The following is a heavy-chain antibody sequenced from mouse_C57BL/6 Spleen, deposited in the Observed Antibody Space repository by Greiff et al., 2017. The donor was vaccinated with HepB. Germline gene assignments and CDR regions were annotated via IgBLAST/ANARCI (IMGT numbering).Heavy chain of an antibody. D-gene: IGHD2-3*01. CDR3: TRGRWLLRGDAMDY. Sequence: QVQLQQSGAELVRPGASVTLSCKASGYTFTDYEMHWVKQTPVHGLEWIGAIDPETGGTAYNQKFKGKAILTADKSSSTAYMELRSLTSEDSAVYYCTRGRWLLRGDAMDYWGQGTSVTVSS. V-gene: IGHV1-15*01. CDR1: GYTFTDYE. J-gene: IGHJ4*01. CDR2: IDPETGGT.